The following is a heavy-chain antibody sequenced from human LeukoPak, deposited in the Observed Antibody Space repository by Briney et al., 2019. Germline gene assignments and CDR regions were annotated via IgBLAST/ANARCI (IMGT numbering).Heavy chain of an antibody. CDR3: ARDRAAADLDY. D-gene: IGHD6-13*01. V-gene: IGHV3-33*08. Sequence: GGSLRLSCAASGFTFSSYWMHWVRQAPGKGLVWVAVIWYDGSNKFYADSVKGRFTISRDNSKNTLYLQMNSLRAEDTAVYYCARDRAAADLDYWGQGTLVTVSS. CDR1: GFTFSSYW. CDR2: IWYDGSNK. J-gene: IGHJ4*02.